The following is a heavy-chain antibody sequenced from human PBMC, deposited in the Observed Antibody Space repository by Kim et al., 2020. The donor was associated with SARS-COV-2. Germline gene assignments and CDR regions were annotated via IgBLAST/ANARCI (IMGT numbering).Heavy chain of an antibody. D-gene: IGHD6-19*01. J-gene: IGHJ2*01. CDR1: GGSFSGYY. CDR2: INHSGST. CDR3: ARGNKQWLVRGTVADWYFDL. Sequence: SETLSLTCAVYGGSFSGYYWSWIRQPPGKGLEWIGEINHSGSTNYNPSLKSRVTISVDTSKNQFSMKLSSVTAADTAVYYCARGNKQWLVRGTVADWYFDLWGRGTLVTVSS. V-gene: IGHV4-34*01.